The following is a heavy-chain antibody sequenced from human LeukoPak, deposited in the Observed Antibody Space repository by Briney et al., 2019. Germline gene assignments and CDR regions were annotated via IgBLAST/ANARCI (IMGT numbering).Heavy chain of an antibody. J-gene: IGHJ4*02. CDR2: ISYDESNE. Sequence: GGSLRLSCAASGFTFSSYGMHWVRQAPGKGLEWVAVISYDESNEFYADSVKGRFTISRDNSKNTLYLQMNSLRTEDTAVYYCARDPPFYGYSSNYFDYWGQGTLVTVSS. CDR3: ARDPPFYGYSSNYFDY. V-gene: IGHV3-30*03. CDR1: GFTFSSYG. D-gene: IGHD3-22*01.